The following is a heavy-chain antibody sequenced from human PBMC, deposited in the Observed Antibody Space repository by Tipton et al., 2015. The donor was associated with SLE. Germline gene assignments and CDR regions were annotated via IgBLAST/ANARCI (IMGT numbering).Heavy chain of an antibody. CDR2: INHSGST. D-gene: IGHD3-10*01. Sequence: LRLSCAVYGGSFSGYYWSWIRQPPGKGLEWIGEINHSGSTNYNPSLKSRVTISVDTSKNQFSLKLSSVTAADTAVYYCARAMEGAFDIWGQGTMVTVSS. CDR3: ARAMEGAFDI. J-gene: IGHJ3*02. V-gene: IGHV4-34*09. CDR1: GGSFSGYY.